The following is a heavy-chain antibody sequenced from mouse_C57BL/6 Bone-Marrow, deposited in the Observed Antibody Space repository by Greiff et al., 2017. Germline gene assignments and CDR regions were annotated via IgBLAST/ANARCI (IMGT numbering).Heavy chain of an antibody. D-gene: IGHD2-1*01. V-gene: IGHV8-8*01. J-gene: IGHJ4*01. CDR1: GFSLSTFGMG. CDR2: IWWDDDK. Sequence: QVTLKESGPGILQPSQTLSLSCSFSGFSLSTFGMGVGWIRQPSGKGLEWLAHIWWDDDKYYNPALKSRLTITKDTSKNQVFLKIASVDTADTATYYCARFYYGYAMDYWGQGTSVTVSS. CDR3: ARFYYGYAMDY.